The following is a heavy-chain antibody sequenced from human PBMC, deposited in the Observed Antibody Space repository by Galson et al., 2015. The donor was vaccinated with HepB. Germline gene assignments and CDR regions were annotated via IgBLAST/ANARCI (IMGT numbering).Heavy chain of an antibody. CDR3: VSLRGNDLKPLDY. V-gene: IGHV3-21*05. D-gene: IGHD4-23*01. J-gene: IGHJ4*02. CDR1: TMIFGTYS. CDR2: ISPSSSDI. Sequence: SLRLSCAASTMIFGTYSMNWVRQAPGKGLEWISYISPSSSDIYYADSVKGRFTISRDNAKKSLYLQMSSLRAEDTAVYYCVSLRGNDLKPLDYWGQGTLVTVSS.